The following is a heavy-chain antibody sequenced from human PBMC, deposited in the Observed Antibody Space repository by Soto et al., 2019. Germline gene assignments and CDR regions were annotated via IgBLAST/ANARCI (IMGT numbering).Heavy chain of an antibody. Sequence: QVQLVQSGAEVKKPGASVKVSCKASGYTFTSYAMHWVRQAPGQRLEWMGWINAGNGNTKYSQKFQGRVTITRDTSASTAYMELSSLRSEDTAVYYCARGFSRYGDYYYWGQGTLVTVSS. D-gene: IGHD4-17*01. CDR3: ARGFSRYGDYYY. CDR1: GYTFTSYA. J-gene: IGHJ4*02. CDR2: INAGNGNT. V-gene: IGHV1-3*01.